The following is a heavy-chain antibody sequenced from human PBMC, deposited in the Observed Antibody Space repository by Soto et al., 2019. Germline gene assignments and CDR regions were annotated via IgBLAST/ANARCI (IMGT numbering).Heavy chain of an antibody. Sequence: ASVKVSCKASGYTFTSYAMHWVRQAPGQRLEWMGWINAGNGNTKYSQKFQGTVTMTRDTSTSTVYMEVNSLRSEDTAVYYCARERGITAAGTFWFDSWGQGTLVTVSS. J-gene: IGHJ5*01. CDR1: GYTFTSYA. V-gene: IGHV1-3*01. D-gene: IGHD6-13*01. CDR3: ARERGITAAGTFWFDS. CDR2: INAGNGNT.